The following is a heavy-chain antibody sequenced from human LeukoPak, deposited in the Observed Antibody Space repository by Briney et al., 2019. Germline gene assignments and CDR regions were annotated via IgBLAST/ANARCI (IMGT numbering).Heavy chain of an antibody. CDR3: AKDMGYSYGVGFDY. D-gene: IGHD5-18*01. CDR1: GFTFGDYT. CDR2: ISWDGGST. V-gene: IGHV3-43*01. J-gene: IGHJ4*02. Sequence: GGSLRLSCAASGFTFGDYTMYWVRQAPGKGLEWVSLISWDGGSTYYADSVQGRFTISRDNSKNSLYLQMNSLRTEDTALYYCAKDMGYSYGVGFDYWGQGTLVTISS.